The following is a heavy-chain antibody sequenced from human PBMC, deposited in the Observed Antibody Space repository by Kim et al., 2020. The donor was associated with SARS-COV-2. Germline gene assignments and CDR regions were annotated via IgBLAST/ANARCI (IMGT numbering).Heavy chain of an antibody. Sequence: DSVRGRFTISRDNSMNTLYLQVNRLRAEDTAVYYCAKTYESGAYYPGALDLWGQGTVVTVST. D-gene: IGHD3-22*01. CDR3: AKTYESGAYYPGALDL. J-gene: IGHJ3*01. V-gene: IGHV3-23*01.